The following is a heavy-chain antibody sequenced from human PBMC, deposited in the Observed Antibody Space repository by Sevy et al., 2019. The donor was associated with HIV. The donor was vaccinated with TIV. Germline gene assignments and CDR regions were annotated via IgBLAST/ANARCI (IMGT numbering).Heavy chain of an antibody. J-gene: IGHJ4*02. Sequence: SETLSLTCAVYGGSFSGYYWSWIRQPPGKGLEWIGEINHSGSTNYNPSLKSRVTISVDTSKNQFSLKLSSVTAADTAVYCCARGVATGGSDYWGQGTLVTVSS. D-gene: IGHD5-12*01. CDR3: ARGVATGGSDY. CDR1: GGSFSGYY. V-gene: IGHV4-34*01. CDR2: INHSGST.